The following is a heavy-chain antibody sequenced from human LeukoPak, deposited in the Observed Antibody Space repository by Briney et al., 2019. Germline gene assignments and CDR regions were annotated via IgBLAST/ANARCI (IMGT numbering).Heavy chain of an antibody. CDR2: ISPAGDST. CDR1: GFTFSDYS. D-gene: IGHD3-22*01. CDR3: ASLGWLPYYFDY. J-gene: IGHJ4*02. V-gene: IGHV3-23*01. Sequence: PGGSLRLSCTASGFTFSDYSMSWVRQAPGAGLEWVSAISPAGDSTTDADSVKGRFTISRDNSKSTLYLQMNSLRAEDTAVYYCASLGWLPYYFDYWGQGTLVTVSS.